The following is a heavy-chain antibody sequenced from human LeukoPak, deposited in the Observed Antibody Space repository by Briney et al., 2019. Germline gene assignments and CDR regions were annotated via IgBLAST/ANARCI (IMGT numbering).Heavy chain of an antibody. J-gene: IGHJ4*02. D-gene: IGHD5-12*01. Sequence: AAVKVSSRASGGTFSRYAISGGGQAPGEGGEGRGGIIPIFGTANYAQKFQRRVTITADESTSTAYMELSSLRSEDTAVYYCARVSDSGYDFGVDYWGQGTLVTVSS. CDR1: GGTFSRYA. V-gene: IGHV1-69*01. CDR3: ARVSDSGYDFGVDY. CDR2: IIPIFGTA.